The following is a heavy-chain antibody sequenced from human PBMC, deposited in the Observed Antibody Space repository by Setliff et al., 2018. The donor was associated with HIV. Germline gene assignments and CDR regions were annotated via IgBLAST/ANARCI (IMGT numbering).Heavy chain of an antibody. Sequence: SVKVSCKPSRGTFTTYAFSWVRQAPGQGLEWMGGIIPILNVAKYPQKFHGRVTITADRSTSTVYMELSSLRSEDTAMYYCARVLKGYSSSYEAFDIWGQGTKVTVSS. CDR2: IIPILNVA. CDR3: ARVLKGYSSSYEAFDI. CDR1: RGTFTTYA. V-gene: IGHV1-69*10. J-gene: IGHJ3*02. D-gene: IGHD6-13*01.